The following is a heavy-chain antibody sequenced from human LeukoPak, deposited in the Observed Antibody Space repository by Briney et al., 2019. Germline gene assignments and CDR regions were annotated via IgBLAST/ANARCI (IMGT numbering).Heavy chain of an antibody. CDR3: ATERSNSLNY. V-gene: IGHV3-66*02. CDR2: IYGGGST. CDR1: GFTVSSNH. Sequence: GGSLRLSCAASGFTVSSNHMNWVRQAPGQGLEWVSVIYGGGSTHYADSVTRRFTISRDNPKNTLYLQMNSLRAEDTAVYYCATERSNSLNYWGQGTLVTVSS. D-gene: IGHD6-6*01. J-gene: IGHJ4*02.